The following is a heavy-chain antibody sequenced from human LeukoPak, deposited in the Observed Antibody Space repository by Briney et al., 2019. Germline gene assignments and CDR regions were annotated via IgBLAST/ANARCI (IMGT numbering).Heavy chain of an antibody. CDR2: MFYTGST. CDR3: ARLLLGSTVIDY. CDR1: GVSIRDNNYY. V-gene: IGHV4-39*01. D-gene: IGHD2-8*02. J-gene: IGHJ4*02. Sequence: SETLSLTCTVSGVSIRDNNYYWGWVRQPPGRGLEWIGSMFYTGSTYYNPSLRPRVTLSVDTSKNQLSLNLKSGTAADTAVYFCARLLLGSTVIDYWGQGALVIVSS.